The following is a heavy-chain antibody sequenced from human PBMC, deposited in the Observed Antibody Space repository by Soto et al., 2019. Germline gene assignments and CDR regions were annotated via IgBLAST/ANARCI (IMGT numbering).Heavy chain of an antibody. J-gene: IGHJ4*02. V-gene: IGHV4-59*01. CDR2: IYYSGST. CDR3: ARSLYYYDSSGYSFDY. CDR1: GGSISSYY. Sequence: KTSETLSLTCTVSGGSISSYYWSWIRQPPGKGLEWIGYIYYSGSTNYNPSLKSRATISVDTSKNQFSLKLSSVTAADTAVYYCARSLYYYDSSGYSFDYWGQGTLVTVSS. D-gene: IGHD3-22*01.